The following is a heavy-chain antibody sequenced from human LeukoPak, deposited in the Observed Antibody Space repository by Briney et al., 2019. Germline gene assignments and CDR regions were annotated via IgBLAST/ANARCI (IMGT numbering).Heavy chain of an antibody. CDR3: AKGDYYDIGGPWGY. D-gene: IGHD3-22*01. CDR1: GFTFSNYA. Sequence: GSLRLSCAAAGFTFSNYAMTWVRQAPGKGLEWVSAISGSGGSTYYADSVKGRFTISRDNSKNTLYLQMNSLRAEDTAVYYCAKGDYYDIGGPWGYWGQGTLVTVSS. V-gene: IGHV3-23*01. J-gene: IGHJ4*02. CDR2: ISGSGGST.